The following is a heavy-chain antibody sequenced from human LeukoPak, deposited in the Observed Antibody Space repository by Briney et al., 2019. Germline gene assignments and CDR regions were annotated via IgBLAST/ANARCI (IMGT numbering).Heavy chain of an antibody. CDR3: ARVRYSSGWYRDYYYMDV. J-gene: IGHJ6*03. V-gene: IGHV4-39*07. CDR2: IYYSGST. Sequence: SETLSLTCTVSGGSISSSSYYWGWIRQPPGKGLEWIGSIYYSGSTYYNPSLKSRVTISVDTSKNQFSLKLSSVTAADTAVYYCARVRYSSGWYRDYYYMDVWGKGTTVTISS. CDR1: GGSISSSSYY. D-gene: IGHD6-13*01.